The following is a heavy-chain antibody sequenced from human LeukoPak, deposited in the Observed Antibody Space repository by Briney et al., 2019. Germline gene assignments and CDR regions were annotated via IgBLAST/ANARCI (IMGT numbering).Heavy chain of an antibody. CDR2: IYYNGST. CDR3: ATLRSWSPDYFDH. Sequence: SETLSLTCTVSGGSISSYYWSWIRQPPGKGLEWIGYIYYNGSTNYNPSLKSRVTISVDTSKNQFSLKLRSVTAADTAVYYCATLRSWSPDYFDHWGQGTLVTVSS. V-gene: IGHV4-59*12. D-gene: IGHD1-26*01. CDR1: GGSISSYY. J-gene: IGHJ4*02.